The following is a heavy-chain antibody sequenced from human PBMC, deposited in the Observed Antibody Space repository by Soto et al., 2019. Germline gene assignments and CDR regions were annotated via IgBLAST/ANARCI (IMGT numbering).Heavy chain of an antibody. Sequence: QLQLQESGPGLVKPSETLSLSCTVSGGSISSSSYYWVWIRQPPGKGLEWIGNIYYSGSYYYNPSLKSRVTISVDTSKSRFSLILTSVTAVDTAVYYCARGYSGNWFDPWGQGTLVTVSS. D-gene: IGHD6-13*01. CDR1: GGSISSSSYY. CDR2: IYYSGSY. V-gene: IGHV4-39*01. J-gene: IGHJ5*02. CDR3: ARGYSGNWFDP.